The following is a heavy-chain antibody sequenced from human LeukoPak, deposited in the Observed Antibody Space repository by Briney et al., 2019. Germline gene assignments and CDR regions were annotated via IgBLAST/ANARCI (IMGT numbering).Heavy chain of an antibody. V-gene: IGHV1-18*01. J-gene: IGHJ3*02. CDR1: GYIFTNFG. CDR2: ISAYKGDT. Sequence: ASVKVSCKASGYIFTNFGISWVRQAPGQGVEWMGWISAYKGDTNYAQILQGRVTMTTDTSTSTAYMELRSLRSDDTAVYYCARAGGWARGDYKADAFDIWGQGTMVTVSS. CDR3: ARAGGWARGDYKADAFDI. D-gene: IGHD6-19*01.